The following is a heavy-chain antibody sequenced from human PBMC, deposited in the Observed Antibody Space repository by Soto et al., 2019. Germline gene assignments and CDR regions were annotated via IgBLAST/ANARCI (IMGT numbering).Heavy chain of an antibody. CDR2: IHHTGNI. J-gene: IGHJ4*02. V-gene: IGHV4-4*02. Sequence: QVQLQESGPGLVKPSGTLSLTCVVSGGSISTNNWWHWVRQSPGKGLEWIGEIHHTGNINYRPSLKSRVTKSIDESKNKFSLSLTSVTDADTALYYCARETGAGNYQGFDYWGQGTLVTVSS. CDR1: GGSISTNNW. CDR3: ARETGAGNYQGFDY. D-gene: IGHD1-7*01.